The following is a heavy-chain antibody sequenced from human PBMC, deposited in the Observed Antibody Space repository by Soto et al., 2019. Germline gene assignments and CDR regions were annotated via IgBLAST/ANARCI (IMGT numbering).Heavy chain of an antibody. CDR1: GYTFTGYY. J-gene: IGHJ6*02. D-gene: IGHD2-15*01. V-gene: IGHV1-2*02. Sequence: QVQLVQSGAEVKKPGASVKVSCKASGYTFTGYYMHWVRQAPGQGLEWMGWINPNSGGTNYAQKFQGRVTMTRDTSISTAYMELSRLRSDDTAVYYCARVIYGGSTYSYYGMDVWGQGTTVTVSS. CDR2: INPNSGGT. CDR3: ARVIYGGSTYSYYGMDV.